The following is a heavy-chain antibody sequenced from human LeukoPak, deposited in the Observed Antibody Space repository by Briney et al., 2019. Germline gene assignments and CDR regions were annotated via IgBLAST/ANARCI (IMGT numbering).Heavy chain of an antibody. CDR3: AKDVVGATVGDFDY. CDR2: IRYDGTSK. CDR1: GFKFNNYG. Sequence: GGSLRLSCAASGFKFNNYGMHWVRQAPGKGLEWLTFIRYDGTSKYYADSVKGRFTVSRDNSWNTLYLQMNSPSPEDTAVYYCAKDVVGATVGDFDYWGQGTLVTVSS. D-gene: IGHD1-26*01. J-gene: IGHJ4*02. V-gene: IGHV3-30*02.